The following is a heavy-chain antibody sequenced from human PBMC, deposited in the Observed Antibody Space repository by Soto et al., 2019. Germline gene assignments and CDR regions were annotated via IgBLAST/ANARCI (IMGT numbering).Heavy chain of an antibody. CDR3: AGPARFLEWLSPRRPKHYYYYGMDV. D-gene: IGHD3-3*01. CDR1: GYTFTSCY. V-gene: IGHV1-46*01. CDR2: INPSGGST. Sequence: ASVKVSCKASGYTFTSCYMHCVRQAPGQGLEWMGIINPSGGSTSYAQKFQCRVTMTRDKSTSTVYMELSSLRSEDTDVYYCAGPARFLEWLSPRRPKHYYYYGMDVWGQGTTVTVSS. J-gene: IGHJ6*02.